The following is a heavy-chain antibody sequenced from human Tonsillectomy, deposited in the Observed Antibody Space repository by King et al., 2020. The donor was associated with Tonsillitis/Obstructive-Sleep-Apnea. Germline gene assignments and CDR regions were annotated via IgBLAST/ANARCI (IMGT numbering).Heavy chain of an antibody. V-gene: IGHV1-18*01. Sequence: QLVQSGAEVKKPGASVKVSCKASGYTFTSYGISWLRQAPGQGLEWMGWISAYNGNTNYAQKLQGRVTMTTDTSTSTAYMELRSLRSDDTAVYYCARRDYDFWSGPSADAFDIWGQGTMVTVSS. CDR1: GYTFTSYG. CDR2: ISAYNGNT. J-gene: IGHJ3*02. CDR3: ARRDYDFWSGPSADAFDI. D-gene: IGHD3-3*01.